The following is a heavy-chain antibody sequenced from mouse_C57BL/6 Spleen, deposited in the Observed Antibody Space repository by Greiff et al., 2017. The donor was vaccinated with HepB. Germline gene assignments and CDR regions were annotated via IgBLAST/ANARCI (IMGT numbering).Heavy chain of an antibody. CDR3: ARSGGQLRTDYAMDY. V-gene: IGHV1-81*01. J-gene: IGHJ4*01. CDR1: GYTFTSYG. CDR2: IYPRSGNT. D-gene: IGHD3-2*02. Sequence: QVQLQQSGAELARPGASVKLSCKASGYTFTSYGISWVKQRTGQGLEWIGEIYPRSGNTYYNEKFKGKATLTADKSSSTAYMELRSLTSEDSAVYFCARSGGQLRTDYAMDYWGQGTSVTVSS.